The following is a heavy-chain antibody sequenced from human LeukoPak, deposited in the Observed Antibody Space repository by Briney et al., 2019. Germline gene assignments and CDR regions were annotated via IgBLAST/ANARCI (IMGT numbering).Heavy chain of an antibody. J-gene: IGHJ4*02. CDR3: ARDKTGTVDY. D-gene: IGHD1-1*01. CDR1: GFIFSNYA. Sequence: GGSLRLSCTASGFIFSNYAMHWVRQAPGKGLEYVSSITFNGGSTYYANSVKDRFTISRDNSKNTLYLQMGSLRAEDMAVYYCARDKTGTVDYWGQGTLVTVSS. V-gene: IGHV3-64*01. CDR2: ITFNGGST.